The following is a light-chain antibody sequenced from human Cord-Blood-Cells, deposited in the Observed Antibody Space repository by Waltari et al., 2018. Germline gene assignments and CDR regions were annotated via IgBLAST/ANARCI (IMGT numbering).Light chain of an antibody. V-gene: IGKV1-5*01. CDR1: QSISSW. Sequence: DIQMTQSPSTLSASVGARVPITCRASQSISSWLAWYQQKPGKAPKLLIYDASSWESGVPSRFSGSGSGTEFTLTISSLQPDDFATYYCQQYNSYLWTFGQGTKVEIK. J-gene: IGKJ1*01. CDR2: DAS. CDR3: QQYNSYLWT.